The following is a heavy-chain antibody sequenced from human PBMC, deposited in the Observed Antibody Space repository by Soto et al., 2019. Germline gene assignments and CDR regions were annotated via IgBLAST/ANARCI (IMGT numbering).Heavy chain of an antibody. CDR3: TTVSYCTMIVIRLDY. Sequence: GGSLRLSCAASGFTFTNAWINWVRQAPGKGLEWVGRIKSKTAGGTTDFAAPVKGRFAISRDDSKNMVYLKMNSLKTEDTAFYYCTTVSYCTMIVIRLDYWGHGTLVTVSS. CDR1: GFTFTNAW. CDR2: IKSKTAGGTT. V-gene: IGHV3-15*07. J-gene: IGHJ4*01. D-gene: IGHD3-22*01.